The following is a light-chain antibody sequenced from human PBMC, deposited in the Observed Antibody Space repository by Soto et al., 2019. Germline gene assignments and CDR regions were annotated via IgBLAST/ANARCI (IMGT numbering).Light chain of an antibody. CDR1: SSDVGAFNY. CDR3: NSYTSNNTYV. V-gene: IGLV2-14*03. J-gene: IGLJ1*01. Sequence: QSSLTQPASVSGSPGLAITISCSGTSSDVGAFNYVSWYQQHPGKAPKLMIYDVSNRPSGVSNRFSGSKSGNTASLTISGLRAEDEADYYCNSYTSNNTYVFGTGTKVTVL. CDR2: DVS.